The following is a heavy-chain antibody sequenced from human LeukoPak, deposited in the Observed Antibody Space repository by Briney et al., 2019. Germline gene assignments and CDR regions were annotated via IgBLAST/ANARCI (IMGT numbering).Heavy chain of an antibody. D-gene: IGHD3-22*01. V-gene: IGHV3-48*01. Sequence: GGSLRLSCAASGFTFSSYSLNWVRQAPGKGLEGVSYISSSSSIIYYADSVKGRFTISRDNAKNSLYLQMNSLRAEDTAVYYCARGPYYYDSSGYYYFDYWGQGTLVTVSS. CDR1: GFTFSSYS. CDR2: ISSSSSII. J-gene: IGHJ4*02. CDR3: ARGPYYYDSSGYYYFDY.